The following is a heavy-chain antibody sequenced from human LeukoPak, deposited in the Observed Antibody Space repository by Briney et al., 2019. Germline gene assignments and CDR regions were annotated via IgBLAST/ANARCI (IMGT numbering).Heavy chain of an antibody. V-gene: IGHV1-2*02. CDR2: INPNSGGT. Sequence: ASVKVSCKASGYTFTGYYMHWVRQAPGQGLEWMGWINPNSGGTNYAQKLQGRVTMTRDTSISTAYMELSRLRSDDTAVYYCARALYYYGSGSYVAHYYYYMDVWGKGTTVTISS. CDR3: ARALYYYGSGSYVAHYYYYMDV. J-gene: IGHJ6*03. CDR1: GYTFTGYY. D-gene: IGHD3-10*01.